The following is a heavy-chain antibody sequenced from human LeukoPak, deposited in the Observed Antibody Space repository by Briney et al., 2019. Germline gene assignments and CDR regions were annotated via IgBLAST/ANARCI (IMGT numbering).Heavy chain of an antibody. J-gene: IGHJ4*02. Sequence: GESLKISCKGSGYNFTSYWIVWVRQMPGKGLAWMGIIYPCDSDTIYSPYFQGQATISADESISTAYLQWSSLKASDTAMYYCARRSSTASRYFDFWGQGALVTVSS. CDR3: ARRSSTASRYFDF. V-gene: IGHV5-51*01. D-gene: IGHD2/OR15-2a*01. CDR1: GYNFTSYW. CDR2: IYPCDSDT.